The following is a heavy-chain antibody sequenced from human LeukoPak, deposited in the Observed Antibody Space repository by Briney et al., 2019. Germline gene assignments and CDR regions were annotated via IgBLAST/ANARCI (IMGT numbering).Heavy chain of an antibody. V-gene: IGHV5-51*01. CDR1: GYSFTSYW. D-gene: IGHD2-2*01. CDR3: ARQGSCSSTSCSHYYYYYYYMDV. J-gene: IGHJ6*03. Sequence: GESLKISCKGSGYSFTSYWIGWVRQMPGKGLEWMGIIYPGDPDTRYSPSFQGQVTISADKSISTAYLQWSSLKASDTAMYYCARQGSCSSTSCSHYYYYYYYMDVWGKGTTVTVSS. CDR2: IYPGDPDT.